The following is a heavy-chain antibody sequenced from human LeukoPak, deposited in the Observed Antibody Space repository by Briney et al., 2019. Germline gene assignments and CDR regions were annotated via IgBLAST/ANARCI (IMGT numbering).Heavy chain of an antibody. J-gene: IGHJ4*02. CDR2: ISGSGGST. Sequence: SGGSLRLSCAASGFTFSSYAMSWVRQAPGKGLEWVSAISGSGGSTYYADSVKGQFTISRDNSKNTLYLQMNSLRAEDTAVYYCAKDTALVSGSNFDYWGQGTLVTVSS. CDR1: GFTFSSYA. V-gene: IGHV3-23*01. D-gene: IGHD1-26*01. CDR3: AKDTALVSGSNFDY.